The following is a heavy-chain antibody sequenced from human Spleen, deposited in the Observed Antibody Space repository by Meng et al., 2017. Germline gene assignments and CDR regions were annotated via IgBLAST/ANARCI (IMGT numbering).Heavy chain of an antibody. CDR3: ARVLSPPLYYFDS. CDR2: ISSTGSTI. J-gene: IGHJ4*02. Sequence: VQVVESGGGLIQRGGSLRLSCAASGFIVSGNYMNWVRQAPGKGLEWISYISSTGSTIYYADSVRGRFTISRDNAKNSLYLQMISLRADDTAVYYCARVLSPPLYYFDSWGQGSLVTVSS. CDR1: GFIVSGNY. V-gene: IGHV3-11*01.